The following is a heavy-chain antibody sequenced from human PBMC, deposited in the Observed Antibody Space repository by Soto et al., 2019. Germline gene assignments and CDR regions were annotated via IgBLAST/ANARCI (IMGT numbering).Heavy chain of an antibody. D-gene: IGHD1-1*01. CDR2: ISYDGSNK. CDR1: GFTFSSYG. J-gene: IGHJ4*02. V-gene: IGHV3-30*18. CDR3: AKVGTSPFDY. Sequence: GGSLRLSCAASGFTFSSYGMHWVRQAPGKGLEWVAVISYDGSNKYYADSVKGRFTISRDNSKSTLYLQMNSLRAEDTAVYYCAKVGTSPFDYWGQGTLVTVSS.